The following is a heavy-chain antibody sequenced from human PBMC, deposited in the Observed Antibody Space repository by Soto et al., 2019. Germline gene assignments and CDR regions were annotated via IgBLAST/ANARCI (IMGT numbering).Heavy chain of an antibody. CDR1: GYTFTGYY. CDR2: INPNSGGT. Sequence: ASVKVSCKASGYTFTGYYMHWVRQAPGQGLEWMGWINPNSGGTNYAQKFQGRVTMTRDTAISTAYMELSRLRSDDTAVDYCARGGITGDVGDGIDAFDIWGQGTMVTVSS. D-gene: IGHD7-27*01. CDR3: ARGGITGDVGDGIDAFDI. V-gene: IGHV1-2*02. J-gene: IGHJ3*02.